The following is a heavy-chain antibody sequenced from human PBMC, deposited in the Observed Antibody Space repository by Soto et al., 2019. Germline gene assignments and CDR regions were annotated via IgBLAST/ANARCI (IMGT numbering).Heavy chain of an antibody. V-gene: IGHV3-74*01. D-gene: IGHD2-2*01. CDR3: ARDARGGGYCSSTSCPPGNWFDP. CDR2: INSDGSST. Sequence: GGSLRLSCAASGFTFSSYWMHWVRQAPGKGLVWVSRINSDGSSTSYADSVKGRFTISRDNAKNTLYLQMNSLRAEDTAVYYCARDARGGGYCSSTSCPPGNWFDPWGQGTLVTVSS. CDR1: GFTFSSYW. J-gene: IGHJ5*02.